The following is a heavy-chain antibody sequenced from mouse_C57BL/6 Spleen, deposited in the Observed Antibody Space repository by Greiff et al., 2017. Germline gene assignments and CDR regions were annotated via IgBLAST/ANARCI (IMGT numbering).Heavy chain of an antibody. CDR3: ARHGGDGYYVPWYFDV. J-gene: IGHJ1*03. CDR2: FYPGSGSI. V-gene: IGHV1-62-2*01. CDR1: GYTFTEYT. D-gene: IGHD2-3*01. Sequence: VMLVESGAELVKPGASVKLSCKASGYTFTEYTIHWVKQRSGQGLEWIGWFYPGSGSIKYNEKFKDKATLTADKSSSTVYMELSRLTSEDSAVYFCARHGGDGYYVPWYFDVWGTGTTVTVSS.